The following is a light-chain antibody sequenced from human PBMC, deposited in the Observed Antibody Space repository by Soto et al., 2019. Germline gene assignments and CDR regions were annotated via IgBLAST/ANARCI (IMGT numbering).Light chain of an antibody. Sequence: IQLAQSPSSLSASVGDRVIITCRASQGIHTALAWYQQKPGNAPMLLIYDASTVEAGVPSRFSGSGSGTEFTLTISSLQSEDFAVYYCQQYNNWPPITFGQGTRLEIK. V-gene: IGKV1D-13*01. J-gene: IGKJ5*01. CDR2: DAS. CDR1: QGIHTA. CDR3: QQYNNWPPIT.